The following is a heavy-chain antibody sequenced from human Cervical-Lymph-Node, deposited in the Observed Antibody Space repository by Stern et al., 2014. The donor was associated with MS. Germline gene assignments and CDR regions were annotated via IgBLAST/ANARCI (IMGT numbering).Heavy chain of an antibody. CDR1: GDTFSDHS. V-gene: IGHV1-69*01. CDR2: IIPLFGAA. CDR3: ARGAYCGGDCYWGWFDS. Sequence: MQMVESGAEVKRPGSSVTVSCKSSGDTFSDHSISWVRRAPGHGLAWVGGIIPLFGAADYAQMFQGRVTITADESTTTAYMELSSLRSEDTAMYYCARGAYCGGDCYWGWFDSWGQGTLVTVSS. J-gene: IGHJ5*01. D-gene: IGHD2-21*02.